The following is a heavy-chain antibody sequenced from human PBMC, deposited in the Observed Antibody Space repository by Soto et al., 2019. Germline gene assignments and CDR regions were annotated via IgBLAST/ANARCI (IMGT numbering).Heavy chain of an antibody. V-gene: IGHV3-48*03. D-gene: IGHD3-10*01. CDR3: ARNPWFGLDY. J-gene: IGHJ4*02. Sequence: EVQLVESGGGLVQPGGSLRLSCAASGFTFSSYEMNWVRQAPGKGLEWVSYINSSGSTIYYADSVKGRFTISRDNAKNSLYLQMNSLRAEDTAVYYCARNPWFGLDYWGQGTLVTVSS. CDR2: INSSGSTI. CDR1: GFTFSSYE.